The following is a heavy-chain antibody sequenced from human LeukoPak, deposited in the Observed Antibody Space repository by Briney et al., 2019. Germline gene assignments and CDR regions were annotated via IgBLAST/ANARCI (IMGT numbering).Heavy chain of an antibody. CDR3: ARGPALYDILTGYYFSGMDV. CDR2: IYYSGST. J-gene: IGHJ6*02. V-gene: IGHV4-59*01. Sequence: PSETLSLTCTVSGGSISSYYWSWIRQPPGKGLEWIGYIYYSGSTNYNPSLKSRVTISVDTSKNQFSLKLSSVTAADTAVYYCARGPALYDILTGYYFSGMDVWGQGTTVTVSS. CDR1: GGSISSYY. D-gene: IGHD3-9*01.